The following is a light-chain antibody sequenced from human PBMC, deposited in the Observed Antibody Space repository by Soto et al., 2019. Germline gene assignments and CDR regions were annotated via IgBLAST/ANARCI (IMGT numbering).Light chain of an antibody. CDR1: ALPKQY. Sequence: SYELTQPPSVSVSPGQTARITCSGDALPKQYAYWYQQKPGQAPVLVIYKDSERPSGIHERFSGSSSGTTVTLTISGVQAEDEADYYWQSADSSGTYVVFGGGTKVTVL. J-gene: IGLJ2*01. CDR3: QSADSSGTYVV. V-gene: IGLV3-25*02. CDR2: KDS.